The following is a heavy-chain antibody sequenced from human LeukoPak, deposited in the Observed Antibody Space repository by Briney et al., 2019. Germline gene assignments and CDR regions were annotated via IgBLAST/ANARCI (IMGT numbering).Heavy chain of an antibody. V-gene: IGHV3-30*18. D-gene: IGHD3-10*01. CDR3: AKEGTPQVSTWYDL. CDR2: ISYEGGTQ. J-gene: IGHJ5*02. Sequence: GMSLRLSCAASGVTLSPYGMHGVRQAPAKGLEGVAVISYEGGTQHYADSVKGRFILSRDNPRNTLYLQMNILRTEDTAVYYCAKEGTPQVSTWYDLWGQGTQVIVSS. CDR1: GVTLSPYG.